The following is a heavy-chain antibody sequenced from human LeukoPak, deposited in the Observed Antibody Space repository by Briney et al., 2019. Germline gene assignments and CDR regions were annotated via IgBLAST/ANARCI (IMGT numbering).Heavy chain of an antibody. CDR2: INHSGST. CDR1: GGTFSGYY. D-gene: IGHD6-13*01. Sequence: PSETLSLTCAGYGGTFSGYYWSWIRQPPGKGLEWIGEINHSGSTNYNPSLKSRVTISVDTSKNQFSLKLSSVTAADTAVYYCARGSAAAGTRYGYYYYMDVWGKGTTVTVSS. CDR3: ARGSAAAGTRYGYYYYMDV. J-gene: IGHJ6*03. V-gene: IGHV4-34*01.